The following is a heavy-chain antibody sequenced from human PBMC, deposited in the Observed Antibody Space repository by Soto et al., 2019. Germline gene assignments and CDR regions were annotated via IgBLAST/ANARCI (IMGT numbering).Heavy chain of an antibody. CDR2: TYYRSKWYN. CDR1: GDSVSSNSAA. Sequence: SQTLSLTCAISGDSVSSNSAAWNWIRHSPSRGLEWLGRTYYRSKWYNDYAVSVKSRITINPDTSKNQFSLQLNSVTPEDTAVYYCARMGYSSSSGDPRFDPWGQGTLVTSPQ. CDR3: ARMGYSSSSGDPRFDP. J-gene: IGHJ5*02. V-gene: IGHV6-1*01. D-gene: IGHD6-13*01.